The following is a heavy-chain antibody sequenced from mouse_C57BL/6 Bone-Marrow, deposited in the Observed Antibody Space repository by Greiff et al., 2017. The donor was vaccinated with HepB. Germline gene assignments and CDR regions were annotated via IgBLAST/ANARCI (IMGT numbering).Heavy chain of an antibody. CDR2: INPNNGGT. Sequence: EVQRVESGPELVKPGASVKIPCKASGYTFTDYNMDWVKQSHGKSLEWIGDINPNNGGTIYNQKFKGKATLTVDKSSSTAYMELRSLTSEDTAVYYCARSYSNCLAWFAYWGQGTLVTVSA. D-gene: IGHD2-5*01. V-gene: IGHV1-18*01. J-gene: IGHJ3*01. CDR3: ARSYSNCLAWFAY. CDR1: GYTFTDYN.